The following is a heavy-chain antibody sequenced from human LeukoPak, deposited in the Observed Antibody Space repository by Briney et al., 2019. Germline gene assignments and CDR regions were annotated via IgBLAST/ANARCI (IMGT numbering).Heavy chain of an antibody. Sequence: GGSLRLSCAASAFTPSDYWMNWVRQVPGKGPVWVSHISPDGRNIAYADSVKGRFTISRDSAKNTLYLQMNSLRVGDAAVYYCVRDGGGTTPYDCWGRGTLVTVSS. CDR2: ISPDGRNI. V-gene: IGHV3-74*01. J-gene: IGHJ4*02. CDR3: VRDGGGTTPYDC. CDR1: AFTPSDYW. D-gene: IGHD1-7*01.